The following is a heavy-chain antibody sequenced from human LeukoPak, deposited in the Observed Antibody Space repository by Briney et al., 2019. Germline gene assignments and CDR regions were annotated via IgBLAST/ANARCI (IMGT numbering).Heavy chain of an antibody. CDR1: GGSISSSSYY. V-gene: IGHV4-39*07. CDR2: IYYSGST. D-gene: IGHD1-26*01. J-gene: IGHJ5*02. CDR3: ARVGLAWELLGWFDP. Sequence: SETLSLTCTVSGGSISSSSYYWGWIRQPPGKGLEWIGSIYYSGSTYYNPSLKSRVTISVDTSKNQFSLKLSSVTAADTAVYYCARVGLAWELLGWFDPWGQGTLVTVSS.